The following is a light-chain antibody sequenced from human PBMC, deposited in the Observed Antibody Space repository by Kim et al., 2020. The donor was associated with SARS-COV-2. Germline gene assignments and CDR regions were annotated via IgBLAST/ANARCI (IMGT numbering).Light chain of an antibody. CDR3: SSYTSRSIL. CDR1: SSDVGGYNY. Sequence: PGQSITISCTGTSSDVGGYNYVSWYQQHPGKAPKLVIYDVSNRPSGVSNRFSGSKSGNTASLTISGLQAEDEADYYCSSYTSRSILFGGGTQLTVL. CDR2: DVS. V-gene: IGLV2-14*03. J-gene: IGLJ2*01.